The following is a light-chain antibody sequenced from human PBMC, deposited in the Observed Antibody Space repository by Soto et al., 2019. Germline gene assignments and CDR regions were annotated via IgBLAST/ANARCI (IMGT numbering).Light chain of an antibody. CDR2: GAS. CDR3: QQYGSSPPGVT. CDR1: QSVSSRC. V-gene: IGKV3-20*01. J-gene: IGKJ4*01. Sequence: VLTQSPGTLSLSPGERATLSCRASQSVSSRCLAWYQQKPGQAPRLLIYGASSRASGIPDRFSGSGSGTDFTLTISRLEPEDFAVYYCQQYGSSPPGVTFGGGTKVDIK.